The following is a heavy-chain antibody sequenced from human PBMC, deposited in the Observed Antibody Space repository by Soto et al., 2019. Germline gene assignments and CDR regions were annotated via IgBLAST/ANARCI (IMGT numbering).Heavy chain of an antibody. V-gene: IGHV4-39*01. CDR1: GGSISSSSYY. Sequence: SETLSLTCTVSGGSISSSSYYWGWIRQPPGKGLEWIGSIYYSGSTYYNPSLKSRVTISVDTSKNRFSLKLSSVTAADTAVYYCARRRYYDSSGYPFDYWGQGTLVTVSS. CDR2: IYYSGST. CDR3: ARRRYYDSSGYPFDY. J-gene: IGHJ4*02. D-gene: IGHD3-22*01.